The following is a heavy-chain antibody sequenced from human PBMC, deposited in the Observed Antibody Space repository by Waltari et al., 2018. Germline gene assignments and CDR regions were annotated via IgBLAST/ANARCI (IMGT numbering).Heavy chain of an antibody. CDR1: GFTFSSYA. V-gene: IGHV3-23*01. J-gene: IGHJ4*02. CDR2: ISGRGGST. Sequence: EVQLLESGGGLVQPGGSLSLSCAASGFTFSSYAMSWVRQAPGKGLEWVSAISGRGGSTDYEEPVKGRFTISRDNPKNTLYLQMNSLRAEDTAVYYCAKDLANYGWLDYWGQGTLVTVSS. D-gene: IGHD3-10*01. CDR3: AKDLANYGWLDY.